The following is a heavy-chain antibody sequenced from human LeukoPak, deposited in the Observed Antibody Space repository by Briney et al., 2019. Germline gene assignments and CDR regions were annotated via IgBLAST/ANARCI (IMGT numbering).Heavy chain of an antibody. CDR1: GFTFRSYA. V-gene: IGHV3-23*01. Sequence: GGSLRLSCAAPGFTFRSYAMSWVRQAPGKGLEWVSAISGSGGSTYYADSVKGRFTISRDNSKNTLYLQMNSLRAEDTAVYYCAKVCKRITAYDILYYFDYWGQGTLVTVSS. CDR3: AKVCKRITAYDILYYFDY. D-gene: IGHD3-9*01. CDR2: ISGSGGST. J-gene: IGHJ4*02.